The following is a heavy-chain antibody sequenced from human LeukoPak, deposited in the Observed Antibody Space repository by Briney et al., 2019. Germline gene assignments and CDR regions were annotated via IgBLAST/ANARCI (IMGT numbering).Heavy chain of an antibody. Sequence: GGSLRLSCAASGFTVSSDYVSWVRQAPGKGLEWVSLIYSGSTYYADSVKGRFTFSRDSSKNTLYLQMNTLRAADTAVYYCARVLKSGPLPYYYYAMDVWGQGTTVTVS. CDR2: IYSGST. V-gene: IGHV3-53*01. D-gene: IGHD2-15*01. CDR3: ARVLKSGPLPYYYYAMDV. J-gene: IGHJ6*02. CDR1: GFTVSSDY.